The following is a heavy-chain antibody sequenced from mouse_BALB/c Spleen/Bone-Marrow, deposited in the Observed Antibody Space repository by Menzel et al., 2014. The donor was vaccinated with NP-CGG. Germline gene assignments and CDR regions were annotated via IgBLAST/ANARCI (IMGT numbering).Heavy chain of an antibody. V-gene: IGHV7-3*02. Sequence: EVQRVESGGGLVQPGGSLRLSCATSGFTFTDYYMSWVRQPPGKALEWLGFIRNKANGYTTEYSASVKGRFTISRDNSQSILYLRMNTLRAEDSATYYCARDGYDDYWGQGTTLTVSS. CDR1: GFTFTDYY. CDR2: IRNKANGYTT. CDR3: ARDGYDDY. D-gene: IGHD2-2*01. J-gene: IGHJ2*01.